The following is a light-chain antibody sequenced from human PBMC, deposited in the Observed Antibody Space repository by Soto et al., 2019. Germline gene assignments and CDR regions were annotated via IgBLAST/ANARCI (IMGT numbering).Light chain of an antibody. CDR3: QTWGSGIVV. J-gene: IGLJ2*01. Sequence: QPVLTQSPSASASLGASGKLTCTLSSGHSNYAIAWHQQQSEKGPRYLMKLNSDGSHSKGDGIPDRFSGSSSGAERYLTISSLQSEDEADYYCQTWGSGIVVFGGGT. CDR1: SGHSNYA. CDR2: LNSDGSH. V-gene: IGLV4-69*01.